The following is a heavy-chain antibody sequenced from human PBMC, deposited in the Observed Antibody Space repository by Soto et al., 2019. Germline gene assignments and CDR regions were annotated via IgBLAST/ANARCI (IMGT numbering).Heavy chain of an antibody. CDR3: AKLGNGDSSNWPRCFDF. V-gene: IGHV3-23*04. Sequence: EVQLVESGGGLVQPGGSLRLSCVASGFTFGTYWIHWVRQAPGEGLVWVSTISTSGGNIYYADSVKGRFTIARDNSKNMLYLQLNSLRAEDTAVYYCAKLGNGDSSNWPRCFDFWGQGTLVTASS. D-gene: IGHD3-22*01. CDR2: ISTSGGNI. CDR1: GFTFGTYW. J-gene: IGHJ4*02.